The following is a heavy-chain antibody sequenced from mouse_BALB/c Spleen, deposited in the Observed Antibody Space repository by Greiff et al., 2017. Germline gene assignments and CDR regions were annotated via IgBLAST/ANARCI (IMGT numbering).Heavy chain of an antibody. CDR2: ISSGGST. D-gene: IGHD1-1*01. Sequence: EVKLVESGGGLVKPGGSLKLSCAASGFTFSSYAMSWVRQTPEKRLEWVASISSGGSTYYPDSVKGRFIISRDNARNILYLQMSSLRSEDTAMYYCARRSYYGSSYVGGLFDYWGQGTTLTVSS. CDR1: GFTFSSYA. J-gene: IGHJ2*01. CDR3: ARRSYYGSSYVGGLFDY. V-gene: IGHV5-6-5*01.